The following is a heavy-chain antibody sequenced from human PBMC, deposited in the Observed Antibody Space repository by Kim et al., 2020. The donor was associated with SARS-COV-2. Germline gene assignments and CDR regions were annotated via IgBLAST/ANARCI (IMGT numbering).Heavy chain of an antibody. CDR1: GFTFSSYA. CDR3: AKDQGSSGYSAAFDI. CDR2: ISDRGVTI. Sequence: GGSLRLSCAASGFTFSSYAMSWVRQAPGKGLECVSAISDRGVTIYYADSVKGRLTISRDNSKNTLYLQLNILRAEDTAVYYCAKDQGSSGYSAAFDIWGQGTMVTVSS. V-gene: IGHV3-23*01. J-gene: IGHJ3*02. D-gene: IGHD3-22*01.